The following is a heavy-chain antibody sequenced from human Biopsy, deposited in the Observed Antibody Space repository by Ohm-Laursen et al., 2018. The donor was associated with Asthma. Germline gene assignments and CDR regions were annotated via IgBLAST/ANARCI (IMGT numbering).Heavy chain of an antibody. D-gene: IGHD3-22*01. V-gene: IGHV3-11*01. J-gene: IGHJ4*02. CDR3: AREGVNYYDSSGYLEY. CDR1: GFTFSDYY. Sequence: SLRPSCAASGFTFSDYYMSWIRQAPGKGLEWVSYISSSGSTIYYADSVKGRFTISRDNAKNSLYLQMNSLRAEDTAVNYCAREGVNYYDSSGYLEYWGQGTLVTVSS. CDR2: ISSSGSTI.